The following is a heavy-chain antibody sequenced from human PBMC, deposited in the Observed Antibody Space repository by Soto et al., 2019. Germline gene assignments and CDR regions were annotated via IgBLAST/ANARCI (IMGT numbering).Heavy chain of an antibody. D-gene: IGHD3-10*01. V-gene: IGHV4-59*01. CDR3: ARASGGYYGSGRDYYYYYGMDV. J-gene: IGHJ6*02. CDR2: IYYSGST. CDR1: GGSISSYY. Sequence: SETLSLTCTVSGGSISSYYWSWIRQPPGKGLEWIGYIYYSGSTNYNPSLKSRVTISVDTSKNQFSLKLSSVTAADTAVYYCARASGGYYGSGRDYYYYYGMDVWGQGTTVTVSS.